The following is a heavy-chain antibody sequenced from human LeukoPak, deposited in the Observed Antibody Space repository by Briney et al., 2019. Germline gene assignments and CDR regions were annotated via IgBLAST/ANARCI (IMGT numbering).Heavy chain of an antibody. CDR2: ISYDGSNK. D-gene: IGHD7-27*01. CDR3: ARQPNWGFAFDI. J-gene: IGHJ3*02. CDR1: GFTFSSYA. V-gene: IGHV3-30*01. Sequence: GGSLRLSCAGSGFTFSSYAMQWVRQAPGKGLEWVAVISYDGSNKYYADSVKGRFTISRDNSKNTLYLQMNSLRAEDTAVCYCARQPNWGFAFDIWGQGTMVTVSS.